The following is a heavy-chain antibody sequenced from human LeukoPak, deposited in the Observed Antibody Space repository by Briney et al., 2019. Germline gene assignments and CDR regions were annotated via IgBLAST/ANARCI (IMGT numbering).Heavy chain of an antibody. CDR3: ARVGSGCPGDY. D-gene: IGHD6-19*01. Sequence: GGSLRLSCAASGFTFDDYGLSWVRQAPGKGLEWVSTINWNGGSTGYADSVKGRFTISRDNAKNSLYLQMNSLRAEDTAVYYCARVGSGCPGDYWGQGTLVTVSS. CDR2: INWNGGST. V-gene: IGHV3-20*04. J-gene: IGHJ4*02. CDR1: GFTFDDYG.